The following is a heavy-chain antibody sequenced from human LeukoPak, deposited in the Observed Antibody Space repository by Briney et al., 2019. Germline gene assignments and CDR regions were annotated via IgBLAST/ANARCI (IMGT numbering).Heavy chain of an antibody. CDR2: ISSSGSTT. D-gene: IGHD3-9*01. Sequence: PGGSLRLSCAASGFTFSDYYMSWIRQAPGKGLEWVSYISSSGSTTYYADSVKGRFTISRDNSKNTLYLQMNSLRAEDTAVYYCAKAFDDILTGYYPPFDYWGQGTLVTVSS. V-gene: IGHV3-11*01. J-gene: IGHJ4*02. CDR1: GFTFSDYY. CDR3: AKAFDDILTGYYPPFDY.